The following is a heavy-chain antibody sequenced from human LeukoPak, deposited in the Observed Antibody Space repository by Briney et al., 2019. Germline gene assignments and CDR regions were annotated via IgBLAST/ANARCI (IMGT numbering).Heavy chain of an antibody. CDR1: GGSISSGSYY. V-gene: IGHV4-61*02. CDR3: ARDSGYSSSPPYYYYYYMDV. D-gene: IGHD6-6*01. J-gene: IGHJ6*03. CDR2: IYTSGST. Sequence: SETLSLTCTVSGGSISSGSYYWSWIRQPAGKGLEWIGRIYTSGSTNYNPSLKSRVTISVDTSKNQFSLKLSSVTAADTAVYYCARDSGYSSSPPYYYYYYMDVWGKGTTVTVSS.